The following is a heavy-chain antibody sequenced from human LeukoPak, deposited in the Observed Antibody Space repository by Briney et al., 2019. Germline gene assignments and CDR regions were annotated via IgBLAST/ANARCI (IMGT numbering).Heavy chain of an antibody. J-gene: IGHJ4*02. CDR3: ARIGYSSSCFDY. Sequence: GGSLRLSCAASGFTLSNYGMHWVRQAPGKGLEWVALISYDGSNKYYTDSVKGRFTISRDNAKNSVYLQMNSLGVEDTAVYYCARIGYSSSCFDYWGQGTLVTVSS. V-gene: IGHV3-30*03. CDR2: ISYDGSNK. D-gene: IGHD6-13*01. CDR1: GFTLSNYG.